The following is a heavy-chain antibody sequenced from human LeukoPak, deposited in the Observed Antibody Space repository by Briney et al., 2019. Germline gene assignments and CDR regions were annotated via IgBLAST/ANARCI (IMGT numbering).Heavy chain of an antibody. Sequence: PSETLSLTSTLSGDSISSYYWSCIRQPAGKGLEWIGRIYTSGSTNYNASLKSRVTMSVDTSKNQFSLKLSSVTAADTAVYYCARDIPYCSGGSCYYYMDVWGKGTTVTVSS. J-gene: IGHJ6*03. D-gene: IGHD2-15*01. CDR3: ARDIPYCSGGSCYYYMDV. CDR1: GDSISSYY. V-gene: IGHV4-4*07. CDR2: IYTSGST.